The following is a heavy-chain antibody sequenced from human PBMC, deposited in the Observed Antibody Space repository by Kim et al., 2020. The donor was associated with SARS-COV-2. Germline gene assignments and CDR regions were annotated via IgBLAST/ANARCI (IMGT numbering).Heavy chain of an antibody. D-gene: IGHD6-13*01. J-gene: IGHJ6*02. CDR3: AKDRGDESSSWYRYYGMDV. CDR2: ISYVGSSK. Sequence: GGSLRLSFAASGFTFSSYGMHWVRQGPGKGLEWVAVISYVGSSKYYADSVKSRITISRDNSKNTLYLQMNSLRAEDTAVYYCAKDRGDESSSWYRYYGMDVWGQGTTVTVSS. V-gene: IGHV3-30*18. CDR1: GFTFSSYG.